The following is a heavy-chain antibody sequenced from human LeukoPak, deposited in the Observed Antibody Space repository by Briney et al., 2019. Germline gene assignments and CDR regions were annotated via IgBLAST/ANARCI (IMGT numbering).Heavy chain of an antibody. CDR2: INHSGST. Sequence: SETLSLTCAVYGGSFSGYYWSWIRQPPGKGLEWIGEINHSGSTNYNPSLKSRVTISVDTSKNQFSLKLSSVTAADTAVYYCARARGYYDSSGYSGDYWGQGTLVTVSS. CDR3: ARARGYYDSSGYSGDY. J-gene: IGHJ4*02. CDR1: GGSFSGYY. D-gene: IGHD3-22*01. V-gene: IGHV4-34*01.